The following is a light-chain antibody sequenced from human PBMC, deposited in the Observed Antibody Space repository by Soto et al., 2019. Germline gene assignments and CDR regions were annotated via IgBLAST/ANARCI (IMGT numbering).Light chain of an antibody. J-gene: IGLJ2*01. Sequence: QSALTQPPSASGSPGQSVTISCTGTSSDAGGYNYVSWYQHHPGKAPKLMIYEVSKRPAGVPDRFSGSKSGNTASLTVSGLQAEDEADYYCSSYAGSNILVFGGGTKLTVL. CDR2: EVS. CDR3: SSYAGSNILV. V-gene: IGLV2-8*01. CDR1: SSDAGGYNY.